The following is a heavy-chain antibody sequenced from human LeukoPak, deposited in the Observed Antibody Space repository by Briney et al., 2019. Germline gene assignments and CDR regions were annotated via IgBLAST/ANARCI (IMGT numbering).Heavy chain of an antibody. CDR2: ISSSSSYI. J-gene: IGHJ3*02. CDR1: GFTFSSYS. CDR3: ARLERAVAGTDDAFDI. V-gene: IGHV3-21*01. Sequence: PGGSLRLSCAASGFTFSSYSMNWVRQAPGKGLEWVSSISSSSSYIYYADSVKGRFTISRDNAKNSLYLQMNSLRAEDTAVYYCARLERAVAGTDDAFDIWGQGTMATVSS. D-gene: IGHD6-19*01.